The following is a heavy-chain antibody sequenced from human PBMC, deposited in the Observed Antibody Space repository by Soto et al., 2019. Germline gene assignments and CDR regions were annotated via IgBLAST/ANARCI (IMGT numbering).Heavy chain of an antibody. CDR1: GYTFTSYD. Sequence: ASVKVSCKASGYTFTSYDISWVRQAPGQGLEWMGGIIPIFGTANYAQKFQGRVTITADESTSTAYMELSSLRSEDTAVYYCARGNVDYYGMDVWGQGTTVTVSS. CDR3: ARGNVDYYGMDV. V-gene: IGHV1-69*13. J-gene: IGHJ6*02. CDR2: IIPIFGTA.